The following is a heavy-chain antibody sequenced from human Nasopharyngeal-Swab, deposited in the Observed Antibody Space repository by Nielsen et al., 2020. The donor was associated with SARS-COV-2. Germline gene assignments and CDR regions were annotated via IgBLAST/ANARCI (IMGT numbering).Heavy chain of an antibody. V-gene: IGHV3-30*02. CDR2: VGNDGSKI. CDR1: GFSLNNFG. Sequence: GGSLRLSCAASGFSLNNFGMHWVRKAPGKGLEWVALVGNDGSKIYYADSVKGRFTISRDNSKNTLYLQMNSLRAEDTAVYYCAKLGDYWGQGMLVTVSS. J-gene: IGHJ4*02. CDR3: AKLGDY.